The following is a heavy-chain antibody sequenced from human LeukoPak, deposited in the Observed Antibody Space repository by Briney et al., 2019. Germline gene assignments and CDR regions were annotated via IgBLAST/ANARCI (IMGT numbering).Heavy chain of an antibody. D-gene: IGHD3-3*01. CDR1: GYTFTSYG. J-gene: IGHJ4*02. CDR3: ARSLPFDGVVPTDY. Sequence: ASVKVSCKASGYTFTSYGISWVRQAPGQGLEWMGWISAYNGNTNYAQKLQGRVTMTTDTSTSTAYMELRSLRSDDTAVYYCARSLPFDGVVPTDYWGQGTLVTVSS. V-gene: IGHV1-18*01. CDR2: ISAYNGNT.